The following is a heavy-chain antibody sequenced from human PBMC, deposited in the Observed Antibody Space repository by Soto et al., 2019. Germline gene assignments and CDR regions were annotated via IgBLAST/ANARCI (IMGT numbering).Heavy chain of an antibody. V-gene: IGHV4-4*02. CDR1: GGSISSSNW. CDR2: IYHSGST. CDR3: ARASIAARPHLAY. Sequence: SETLSLTCAVSGGSISSSNWWSWVRQPPGKGLEWIGEIYHSGSTNYNPSLKSRVTISVDKSKNQFSLKLSSVTAADTAVYYCARASIAARPHLAYWGQGTLVTVSP. J-gene: IGHJ4*02. D-gene: IGHD6-6*01.